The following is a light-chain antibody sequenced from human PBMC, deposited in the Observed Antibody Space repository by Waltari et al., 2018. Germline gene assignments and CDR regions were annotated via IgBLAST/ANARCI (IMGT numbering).Light chain of an antibody. CDR1: TSDVGGYEY. Sequence: QSALTQPPSASGSPGQSVTISCAGPTSDVGGYEYVSWYQQHPGKAPKLMIFEVTKRPSGVPDRFSGSKSGNTASLTVSGLQTEDEAHYYCSSYAGSNNFVVFGGGTKLTVL. V-gene: IGLV2-8*01. CDR2: EVT. J-gene: IGLJ2*01. CDR3: SSYAGSNNFVV.